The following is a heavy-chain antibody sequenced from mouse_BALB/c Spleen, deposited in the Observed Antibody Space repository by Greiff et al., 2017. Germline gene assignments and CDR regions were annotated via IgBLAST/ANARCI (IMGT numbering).Heavy chain of an antibody. V-gene: IGHV10-1*02. CDR2: IRSKSNNYAT. D-gene: IGHD2-4*01. CDR3: VRHAYDYGDYAMDY. CDR1: GFTFNTYA. J-gene: IGHJ4*01. Sequence: EVQLVESGGGLVQPKGSLKLSCAASGFTFNTYAMNWVRQAPGKGLEWVARIRSKSNNYATYYADSVKDRFTISRDDSQSMLYLQMNNLKTEDTAMYYCVRHAYDYGDYAMDYWGQGTSVTVSS.